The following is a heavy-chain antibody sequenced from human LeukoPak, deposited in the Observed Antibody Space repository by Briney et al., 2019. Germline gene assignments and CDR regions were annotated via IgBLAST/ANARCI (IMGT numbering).Heavy chain of an antibody. Sequence: PGGSLRLSCAASGFTFSSYGMSWVRQAPGKGLEWVSAISGSGGSTYYADSVKGRFTISRDNSKNTLYLQMNSLRAEDTAVYYCARGSADYYDSSGYYGGRPDFDYWGQGTLVTVSS. CDR1: GFTFSSYG. J-gene: IGHJ4*02. CDR3: ARGSADYYDSSGYYGGRPDFDY. D-gene: IGHD3-22*01. V-gene: IGHV3-23*01. CDR2: ISGSGGST.